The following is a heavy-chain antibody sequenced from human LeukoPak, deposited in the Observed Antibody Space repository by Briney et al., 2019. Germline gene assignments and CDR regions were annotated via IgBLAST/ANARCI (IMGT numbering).Heavy chain of an antibody. CDR3: ATPRHLASSSWYADY. J-gene: IGHJ4*02. CDR1: GYTFTSYG. D-gene: IGHD6-13*01. V-gene: IGHV1-18*01. CDR2: ISAYNGNT. Sequence: ASVKVSCKASGYTFTSYGISWVRQAPGQGLEWMGWISAYNGNTNYAQKLQGRVTMTTDTSTSTAYMELSSLRSEDTAVYYCATPRHLASSSWYADYWGQGTLVTVSS.